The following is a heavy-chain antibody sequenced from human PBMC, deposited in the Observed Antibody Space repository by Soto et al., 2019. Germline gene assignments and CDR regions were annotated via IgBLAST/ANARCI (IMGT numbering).Heavy chain of an antibody. V-gene: IGHV1-46*01. CDR3: ARGYYFDSSGYYSREFLQH. D-gene: IGHD3-22*01. CDR2: ISPSGGGT. CDR1: GYPFTDYY. J-gene: IGHJ1*01. Sequence: GASVKVSCKASGYPFTDYYMHWVRQAPGRGXEWMGIISPSGGGTKYAQKFQGRVTMTRDTSTNTAYMELRSLRSEDTAIYYCARGYYFDSSGYYSREFLQHWGQGTLVTVSS.